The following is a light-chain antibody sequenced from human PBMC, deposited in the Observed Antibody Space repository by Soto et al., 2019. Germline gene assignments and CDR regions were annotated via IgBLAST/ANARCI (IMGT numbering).Light chain of an antibody. CDR2: AAS. V-gene: IGKV1-39*01. Sequence: LTQYPSTLSAYAGDRATISCRASQSISSYLNWYQQKPGKAPRLLIYAASSLQSGVPSRFSGSGSGTDFTLTISSLQPEDFATYYCQQSYSTRWTFGQGGNVDIK. CDR3: QQSYSTRWT. J-gene: IGKJ1*01. CDR1: QSISSY.